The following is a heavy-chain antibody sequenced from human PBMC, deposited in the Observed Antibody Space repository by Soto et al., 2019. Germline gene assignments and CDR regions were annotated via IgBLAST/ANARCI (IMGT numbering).Heavy chain of an antibody. CDR3: ARDLKGYSYGSTEGYFQH. D-gene: IGHD5-18*01. J-gene: IGHJ1*01. Sequence: ASVKVSCKASGYTFTSYGISWVRQAPGQGLEWMGWISAYNGNTNYAQKLQGRVTMTTDTSTSTAYMELRSLRSDDTAVYYCARDLKGYSYGSTEGYFQHWGQGTLVTVS. CDR1: GYTFTSYG. V-gene: IGHV1-18*01. CDR2: ISAYNGNT.